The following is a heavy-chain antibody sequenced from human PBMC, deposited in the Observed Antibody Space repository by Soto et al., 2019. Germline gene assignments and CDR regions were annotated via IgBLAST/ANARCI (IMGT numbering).Heavy chain of an antibody. CDR3: AKGGAAAAESFIDY. D-gene: IGHD6-13*01. J-gene: IGHJ4*02. Sequence: EVQLLESGGGLVQPGGSLRLSCAASGFTFSSYAMSWVRQAPGKGLEWVSPISGSGITPYYADSVKGRFTISRDNSKNTLYLQMNSLRAEDTAVYYFAKGGAAAAESFIDYWGQGTLVTVSS. CDR1: GFTFSSYA. CDR2: ISGSGITP. V-gene: IGHV3-23*01.